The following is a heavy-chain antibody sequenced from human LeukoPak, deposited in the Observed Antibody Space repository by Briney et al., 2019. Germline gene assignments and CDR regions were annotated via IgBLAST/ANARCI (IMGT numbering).Heavy chain of an antibody. Sequence: SETLSLTCAVYGGSFSGYYWSWIRQPPGKGLEWIGEINHSGSTNYNPSLKSRVTISVDTSKKQFSLKLSSVTAADTAVYYCVTYYFDSSGPRKNYWGQGTLVTVSS. J-gene: IGHJ4*02. CDR1: GGSFSGYY. CDR2: INHSGST. V-gene: IGHV4-34*01. D-gene: IGHD3-22*01. CDR3: VTYYFDSSGPRKNY.